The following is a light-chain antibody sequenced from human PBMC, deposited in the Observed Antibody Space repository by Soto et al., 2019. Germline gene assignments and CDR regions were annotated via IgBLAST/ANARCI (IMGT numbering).Light chain of an antibody. CDR1: SSDVGSYNL. V-gene: IGLV2-23*01. CDR3: CSYAGSSCLV. CDR2: EGS. Sequence: QSALTQPASVSGSPGQSITISCTGTSSDVGSYNLVSWYQQHPGKAPKLMIYEGSKRPSGVSNRFSGSKSGNTASLTISGLQAEDEADYYCCSYAGSSCLVFGTGTKVTVL. J-gene: IGLJ1*01.